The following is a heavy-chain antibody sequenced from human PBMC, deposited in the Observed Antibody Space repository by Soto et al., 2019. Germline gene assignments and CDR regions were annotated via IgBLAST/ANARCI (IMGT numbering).Heavy chain of an antibody. CDR2: IYPGDSDT. V-gene: IGHV5-51*01. J-gene: IGHJ1*01. Sequence: GESLKISCKGSGYSFTTNWIGWVRQMPGKGLEWMGVIYPGDSDTRYSPSFQGQVAISADKSINTAYMQRSSLKASETAMYSSEKQYGVAEAGTDWGQGTLVTVSS. CDR3: EKQYGVAEAGTD. CDR1: GYSFTTNW. D-gene: IGHD6-13*01.